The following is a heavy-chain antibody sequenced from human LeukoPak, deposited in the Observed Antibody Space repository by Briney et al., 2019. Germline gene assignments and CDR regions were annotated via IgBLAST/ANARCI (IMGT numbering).Heavy chain of an antibody. J-gene: IGHJ5*02. CDR1: GFTVSSNY. CDR3: AREYGSGSYYFNWFDP. CDR2: IYSGGST. Sequence: GGSLRLSCAASGFTVSSNYMSWVRQAPGKGLEWVSVIYSGGSTYYADSVKGRFTISRDNSKNTLYLQMNSLRAEDTAVYYCAREYGSGSYYFNWFDPWGREPWSPSPQ. D-gene: IGHD3-10*01. V-gene: IGHV3-53*01.